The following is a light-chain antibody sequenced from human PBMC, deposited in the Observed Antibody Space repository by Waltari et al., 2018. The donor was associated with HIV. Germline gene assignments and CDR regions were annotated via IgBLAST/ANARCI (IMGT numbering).Light chain of an antibody. Sequence: QSALPQPPSASGPPGQSFPIPCTGTSRHIAGYDFVSWYQVRPDSVPKLIIYEVTKRPSGVPVRFSGSKSGNTASLTVSGLQTDDEADYYCSSYASNNTFVVFGGGTKLTVL. V-gene: IGLV2-8*01. CDR1: SRHIAGYDF. J-gene: IGLJ2*01. CDR2: EVT. CDR3: SSYASNNTFVV.